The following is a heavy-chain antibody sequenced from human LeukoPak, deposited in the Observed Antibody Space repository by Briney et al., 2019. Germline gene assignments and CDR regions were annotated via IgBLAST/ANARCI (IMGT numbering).Heavy chain of an antibody. CDR2: INPNSGGT. J-gene: IGHJ4*02. D-gene: IGHD6-13*01. CDR1: GYTFTGYY. Sequence: ASVKVSCKASGYTFTGYYMHWVRQAPGQGLEWMGWINPNSGGTNHAQKFQGRVTMTRDTSISTAYMELSRLRSDDTAVYYCARAGWGYSSSWDYWGQGTLVTVSS. CDR3: ARAGWGYSSSWDY. V-gene: IGHV1-2*02.